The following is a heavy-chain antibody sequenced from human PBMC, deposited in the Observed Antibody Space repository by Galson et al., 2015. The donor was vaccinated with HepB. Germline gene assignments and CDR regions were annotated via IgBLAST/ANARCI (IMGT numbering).Heavy chain of an antibody. D-gene: IGHD3-3*01. CDR2: ISGSGGST. CDR1: GFTFSSYA. CDR3: AKTYYDFWSGYSLGASDI. V-gene: IGHV3-23*01. J-gene: IGHJ3*02. Sequence: SLRLSCAASGFTFSSYAMSWVRQAPGKGLEWVSAISGSGGSTYYADSVKGRFTISRDNSKNTLYLQMNSLRAEDTAVYYCAKTYYDFWSGYSLGASDIWGQGTMVTVSS.